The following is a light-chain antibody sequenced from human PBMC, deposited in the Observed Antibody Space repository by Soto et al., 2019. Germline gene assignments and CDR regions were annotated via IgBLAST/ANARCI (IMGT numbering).Light chain of an antibody. J-gene: IGKJ1*01. V-gene: IGKV1-5*03. Sequence: DVQMTQSPSTLSASVGDRVTITCRASQTITTWLAWYQQKPGKAPKLLIYKASNLESGVPSRFSGSGSGTEFTLTISSLQPDDFATYYCQQNNAYPWTFGQGTKVEIK. CDR1: QTITTW. CDR2: KAS. CDR3: QQNNAYPWT.